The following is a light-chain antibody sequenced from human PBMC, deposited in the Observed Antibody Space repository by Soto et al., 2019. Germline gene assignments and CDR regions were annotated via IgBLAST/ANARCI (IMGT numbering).Light chain of an antibody. V-gene: IGKV3-20*01. CDR1: QSVSSSY. J-gene: IGKJ2*01. Sequence: EMVLTQSPGTLSLSPGERATLSCRASQSVSSSYLAWYQQKPGQAPRLLIYGASSRATGIPDRFSGSGSGTDFTLTISRLEPEDFAVYYCQQYGSSPVYTFGQGTKLEIK. CDR2: GAS. CDR3: QQYGSSPVYT.